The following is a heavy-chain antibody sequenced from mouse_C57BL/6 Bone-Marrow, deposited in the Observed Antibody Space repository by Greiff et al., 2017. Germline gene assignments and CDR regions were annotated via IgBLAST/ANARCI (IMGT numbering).Heavy chain of an antibody. V-gene: IGHV5-17*01. Sequence: EVKLMESGGGLVKPGGSLKLSCAASGFTFSDYGMHWVRQAPEKGLEWVAYISSGSSTIYYADTVKGRFTISRDNAKNTLFLQMTSLRSEDTAMYYCARPYGSSTGYFDVWGTGTTVTVSS. CDR2: ISSGSSTI. CDR1: GFTFSDYG. CDR3: ARPYGSSTGYFDV. J-gene: IGHJ1*03. D-gene: IGHD1-1*01.